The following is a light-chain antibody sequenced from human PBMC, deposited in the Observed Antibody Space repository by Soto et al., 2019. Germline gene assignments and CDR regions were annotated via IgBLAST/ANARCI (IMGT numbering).Light chain of an antibody. CDR2: DAS. J-gene: IGKJ4*01. CDR3: QQYGSSVT. V-gene: IGKV3-20*01. Sequence: IVMTQSPDTLSLSPGERATLSCRASQTIRTSLAWYQQRPGQAPRLLIFDASRKTFGVPDRFTGSGSGTDFTLTINRLEPEDFGVYFCQQYGSSVTVGGGTKV. CDR1: QTIRTS.